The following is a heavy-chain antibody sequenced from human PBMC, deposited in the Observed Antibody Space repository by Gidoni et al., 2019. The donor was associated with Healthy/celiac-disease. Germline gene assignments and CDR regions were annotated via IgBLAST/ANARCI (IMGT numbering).Heavy chain of an antibody. CDR1: GFTFSSYA. Sequence: QVQLVESGGGVVQPGRSLRLSCAASGFTFSSYARHWVRQAPGKGLEWVAVISYDGSNKYDADSVKGRFTISRDNSKNTLYLQMNSLRAEDTAVYYCARDFREYGSGSYLDYWGQGTLVTVSS. D-gene: IGHD3-10*01. J-gene: IGHJ4*02. CDR3: ARDFREYGSGSYLDY. CDR2: ISYDGSNK. V-gene: IGHV3-30-3*01.